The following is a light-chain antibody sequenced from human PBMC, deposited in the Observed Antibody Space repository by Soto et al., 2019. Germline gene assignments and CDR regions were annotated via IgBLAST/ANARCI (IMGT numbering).Light chain of an antibody. V-gene: IGKV2-28*01. J-gene: IGKJ1*01. CDR3: MQPLQSWT. CDR2: LGS. CDR1: HSLLDSDDGNTY. Sequence: EIVMTQTKISLPVTPGEPASISCRSSHSLLDSDDGNTYLDWYLQKPGQSPQLLIYLGSNRASGVPDRFSGSGSGTDFTLKISRVEAEDVGVYYCMQPLQSWTFGQGTKVDIK.